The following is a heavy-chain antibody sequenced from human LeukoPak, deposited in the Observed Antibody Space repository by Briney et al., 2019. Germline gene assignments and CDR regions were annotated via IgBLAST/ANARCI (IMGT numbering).Heavy chain of an antibody. Sequence: GESLKISCKGSGYSFTSYWIGCVRQMPGKGLEWMVIISPGDSDTRYSPSFQGQVTISADKSISTAYLQWSSLKASDTAMYYCARDVRGYYYDSSGYYYYYYMDVWGKGTTVTVSS. D-gene: IGHD3-22*01. CDR3: ARDVRGYYYDSSGYYYYYYMDV. CDR1: GYSFTSYW. J-gene: IGHJ6*03. CDR2: ISPGDSDT. V-gene: IGHV5-51*01.